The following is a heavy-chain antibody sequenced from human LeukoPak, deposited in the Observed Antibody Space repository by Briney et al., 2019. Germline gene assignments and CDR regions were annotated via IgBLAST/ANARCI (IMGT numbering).Heavy chain of an antibody. V-gene: IGHV4-4*02. J-gene: IGHJ4*02. CDR3: ARGDSGSFSQFDC. CDR2: IYHSGNT. Sequence: IPSGTLSLTCGVSGGSISSNWWSWVRQSPGKGLEWIGEIYHSGNTNYNPSLKSRVTISVDTSKNQFSLKLTSVTAADTAVYYCARGDSGSFSQFDCWGQGTLVTVSS. CDR1: GGSISSNW. D-gene: IGHD1-26*01.